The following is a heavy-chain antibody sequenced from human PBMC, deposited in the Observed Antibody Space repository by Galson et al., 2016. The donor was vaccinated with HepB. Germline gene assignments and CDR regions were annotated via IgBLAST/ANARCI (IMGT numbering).Heavy chain of an antibody. Sequence: QSGAEVKKPGESLKISCKVSGYSFIRYWIGWVRQMPGKGLESMGIIWPADSDTKYSPSFQGQVTISADKSTNTAYLQWRSLKASDTAMYYCARQAPPDILTGYYTFDYWGQGTLVTASS. D-gene: IGHD3-9*01. V-gene: IGHV5-51*01. J-gene: IGHJ4*02. CDR3: ARQAPPDILTGYYTFDY. CDR2: IWPADSDT. CDR1: GYSFIRYW.